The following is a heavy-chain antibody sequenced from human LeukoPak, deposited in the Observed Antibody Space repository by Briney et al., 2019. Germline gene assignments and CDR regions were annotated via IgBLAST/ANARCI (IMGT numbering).Heavy chain of an antibody. D-gene: IGHD3/OR15-3a*01. CDR1: VGSISNTYW. CDR3: ARSYWTGYHHLDF. V-gene: IGHV4-4*02. CDR2: IYHSGST. J-gene: IGHJ4*02. Sequence: PSETLSLTCVVSVGSISNTYWWTWVRQPPGKGLEWIGEIYHSGSTNYNPSLKSRLTISVDKSKNQFSLKLSSVTAADTAAYFCARSYWTGYHHLDFWGQGTLVTVSS.